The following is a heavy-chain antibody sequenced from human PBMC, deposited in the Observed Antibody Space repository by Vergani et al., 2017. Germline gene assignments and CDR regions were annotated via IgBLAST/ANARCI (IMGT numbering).Heavy chain of an antibody. CDR3: ARDYSGWFDP. V-gene: IGHV3-21*01. CDR1: GFTFSSYS. D-gene: IGHD4-11*01. CDR2: ISSSSSTI. J-gene: IGHJ5*02. Sequence: EVQLVESGGGLVKPGGSLRLSCAASGFTFSSYSMNWVRQAPGKGLEWVSSISSSSSTIYYADSVKGRFTISRDNAKNSLYLQMNSLRAEDTAVYYCARDYSGWFDPWGQGTLVTVSS.